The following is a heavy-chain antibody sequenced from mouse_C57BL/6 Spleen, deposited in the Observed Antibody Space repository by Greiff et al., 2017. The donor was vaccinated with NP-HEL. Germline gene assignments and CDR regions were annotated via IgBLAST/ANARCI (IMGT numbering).Heavy chain of an antibody. J-gene: IGHJ4*01. CDR3: SAPYAMDY. V-gene: IGHV5-17*01. D-gene: IGHD6-1*01. CDR2: ISSGSSTI. Sequence: VQLKESGGGLVKPGGSLKLSCAASGFTFSDYGMHWVRQAPEKGLEWVAYISSGSSTIYYADTVKGRFTISRDNAKNTLFLQMTSLRSEDTAMYYCSAPYAMDYWGQGTSVTVSS. CDR1: GFTFSDYG.